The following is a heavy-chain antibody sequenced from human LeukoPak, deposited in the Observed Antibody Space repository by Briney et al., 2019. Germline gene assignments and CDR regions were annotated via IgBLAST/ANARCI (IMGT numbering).Heavy chain of an antibody. V-gene: IGHV3-23*01. J-gene: IGHJ3*02. CDR3: AKVKRITMIVVALDAFDI. D-gene: IGHD3-22*01. CDR1: GFTFSSYA. Sequence: GGSLRLSCAASGFTFSSYAMSWVRQAPWKGLEWVSAISGSGGSTYYADSVKGRFTISRDNSKNTLYLQMNSLRAEDTAVYYCAKVKRITMIVVALDAFDIWGQGTMVTVSS. CDR2: ISGSGGST.